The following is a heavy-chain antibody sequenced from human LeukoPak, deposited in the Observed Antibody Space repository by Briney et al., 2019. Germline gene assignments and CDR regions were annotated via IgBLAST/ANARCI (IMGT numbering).Heavy chain of an antibody. Sequence: GESLRLSCAAAGFTFEDYAMHWVRQAPGKGLEWVSGISWDSGTIGYADSVKGRFTISRDNAKNSLYLQMNSLRAEDTALYYCAKGSAGDFDYWGQGTLVTVSS. D-gene: IGHD6-13*01. J-gene: IGHJ4*02. CDR1: GFTFEDYA. V-gene: IGHV3-9*01. CDR2: ISWDSGTI. CDR3: AKGSAGDFDY.